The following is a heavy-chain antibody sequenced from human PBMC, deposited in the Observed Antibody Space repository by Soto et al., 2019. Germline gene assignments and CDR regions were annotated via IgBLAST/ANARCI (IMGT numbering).Heavy chain of an antibody. CDR1: GFTFSNYG. Sequence: FLRLSCAASGFTFSNYGMNWVRQAPGRGLEWVSSITRTGSNIYYADSMKGRFTVSRDNAKNSVYLQMDSLRAEDTAVYYCARAMYGSGSYYGDYWGQGTLVTVSS. J-gene: IGHJ4*02. V-gene: IGHV3-21*01. CDR3: ARAMYGSGSYYGDY. CDR2: ITRTGSNI. D-gene: IGHD3-10*01.